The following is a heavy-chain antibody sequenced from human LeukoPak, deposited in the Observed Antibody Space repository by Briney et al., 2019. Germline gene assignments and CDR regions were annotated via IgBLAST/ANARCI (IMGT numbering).Heavy chain of an antibody. CDR3: ATTRIADYYMDV. D-gene: IGHD6-13*01. V-gene: IGHV3-20*04. Sequence: GGSLRLSCAASGFTFDDYGMSWVRQAPGKGLEWVSGINWNGGSTGYADSVKGRFTISRDNAKNSLYLQMNSLRAEDTAVYYCATTRIADYYMDVWGKGTTVTISS. CDR2: INWNGGST. CDR1: GFTFDDYG. J-gene: IGHJ6*03.